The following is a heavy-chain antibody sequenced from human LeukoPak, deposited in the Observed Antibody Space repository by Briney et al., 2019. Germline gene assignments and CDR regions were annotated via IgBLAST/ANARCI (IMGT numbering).Heavy chain of an antibody. CDR1: GFTFSSYS. CDR3: ARDRIRNYYDSSAYPDAFDI. J-gene: IGHJ3*02. Sequence: GGSLRLSCAASGFTFSSYSMNWVRQAPGKGLEWVSSISSSSTYIYNADSVKGRFTISRDNTKNSLYLQMNSLRAEDTAVYYCARDRIRNYYDSSAYPDAFDIWGQGTMVTVSS. V-gene: IGHV3-21*01. D-gene: IGHD3-22*01. CDR2: ISSSSTYI.